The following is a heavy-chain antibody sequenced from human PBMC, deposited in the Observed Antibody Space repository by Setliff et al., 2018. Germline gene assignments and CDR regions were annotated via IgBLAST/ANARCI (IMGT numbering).Heavy chain of an antibody. CDR1: GVSFSSFS. D-gene: IGHD3-22*01. V-gene: IGHV3-21*04. J-gene: IGHJ4*02. CDR2: TSGSSYI. Sequence: AGSLSLSCAVSGVSFSSFSLSWVRQAPGKGLEWVSTTSGSSYIYYADSLKGRFTISRDNAKNSLYLKMNSLRAEDTAVYYCAKDQPHKYDSCGSAPIDFWGQGALVTVSS. CDR3: AKDQPHKYDSCGSAPIDF.